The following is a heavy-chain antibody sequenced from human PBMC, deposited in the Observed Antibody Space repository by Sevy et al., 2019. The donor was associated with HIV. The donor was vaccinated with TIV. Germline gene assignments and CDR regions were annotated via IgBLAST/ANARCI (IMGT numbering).Heavy chain of an antibody. CDR2: ISADRGKT. J-gene: IGHJ5*02. D-gene: IGHD7-27*01. CDR3: ARERRRWELGGNWFDP. Sequence: ASVKVSCKASGYTFTSYGITWVRQAPGQGLEWMGWISADRGKTEYAQKVQGRVTMTTDTSTSTDYMELRSLRSDDTAEYYYARERRRWELGGNWFDPWGQGTLVTVSS. V-gene: IGHV1-18*01. CDR1: GYTFTSYG.